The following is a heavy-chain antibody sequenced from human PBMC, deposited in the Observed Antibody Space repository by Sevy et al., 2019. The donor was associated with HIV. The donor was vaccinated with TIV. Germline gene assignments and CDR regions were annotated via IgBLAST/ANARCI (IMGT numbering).Heavy chain of an antibody. Sequence: GGSLRLSCAASGFTISSYWMLWVRQAPGKGLEWVANINQDGSTKYYLDSVKRRFTISKDNAKNSVVLQMNSLTAEDTGVYFCVRAMASADSFWGQGTLVTVSS. D-gene: IGHD3-10*01. J-gene: IGHJ4*02. V-gene: IGHV3-7*01. CDR1: GFTISSYW. CDR3: VRAMASADSF. CDR2: INQDGSTK.